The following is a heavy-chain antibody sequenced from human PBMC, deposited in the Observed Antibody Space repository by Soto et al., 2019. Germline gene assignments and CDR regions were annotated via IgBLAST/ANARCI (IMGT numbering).Heavy chain of an antibody. V-gene: IGHV3-30*18. CDR1: GFTFSSYG. CDR3: AKDLTGTTSAFDY. CDR2: ISYDGSNK. D-gene: IGHD1-7*01. J-gene: IGHJ4*02. Sequence: PGGSLRLSCAASGFTFSSYGMHWVRQAPGKGLEWAAVISYDGSNKYYADSVKGRFTISRDNSKNTLYLQMNSLRAEDTAVYYCAKDLTGTTSAFDYWGQGTLVTVSS.